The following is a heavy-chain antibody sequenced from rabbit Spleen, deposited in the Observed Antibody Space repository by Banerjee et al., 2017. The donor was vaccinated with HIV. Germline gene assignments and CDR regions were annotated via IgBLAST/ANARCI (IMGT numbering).Heavy chain of an antibody. CDR2: ILLTDSGSA. J-gene: IGHJ4*01. Sequence: QEQLVESGGGLVQPEGSLTLTCTVSGFSFSSSYDMCWVRQAPGKGLEWIGCILLTDSGSAYYASWAKGRFTITRSTSLNTVTLQMTSLTAADTATYFCARDRVAGGNWKLEGLGLWGPGTLVTVS. CDR3: ARDRVAGGNWKLEGLGL. D-gene: IGHD4-2*01. V-gene: IGHV1S47*01. CDR1: GFSFSSSYD.